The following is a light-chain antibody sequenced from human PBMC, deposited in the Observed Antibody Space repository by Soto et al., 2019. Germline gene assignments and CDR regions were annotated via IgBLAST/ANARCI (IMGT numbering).Light chain of an antibody. Sequence: QSVLTQPPSASVTPGQRVTISCSGSSSNIGSKTVNWYQQLPGTAPKLLIYGSDQRPSGVPDRFSGSKSGTSASLAISGLQSEDEADYYCAAWDDSLNGYVFGTGTKVTVL. CDR2: GSD. V-gene: IGLV1-44*01. CDR3: AAWDDSLNGYV. CDR1: SSNIGSKT. J-gene: IGLJ1*01.